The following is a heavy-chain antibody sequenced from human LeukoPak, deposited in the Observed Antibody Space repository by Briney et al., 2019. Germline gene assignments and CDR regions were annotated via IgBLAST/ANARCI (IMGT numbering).Heavy chain of an antibody. CDR1: GFIFKNYG. CDR3: AREGFGP. CDR2: IWYDGSKE. J-gene: IGHJ5*02. V-gene: IGHV3-33*01. Sequence: GRSLRLSCAASGFIFKNYGLHWVRQAPGKGLEWVAVIWYDGSKEYYGDSVKGRFTISRDNSKNTVYLQMDSLRNEDTAVYYCAREGFGPWGQGTLVTVSS.